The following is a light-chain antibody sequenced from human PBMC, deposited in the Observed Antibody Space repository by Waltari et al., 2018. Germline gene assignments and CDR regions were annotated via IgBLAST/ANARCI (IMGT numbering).Light chain of an antibody. CDR1: SGHSSYT. CDR2: VNSDGSH. J-gene: IGLJ2*01. V-gene: IGLV4-69*01. Sequence: QLVLTQSPSASASLGASVKLTCTLSSGHSSYTIAWHQQQPEKGPRYLMKVNSDGSHSKGDGIPVRFSGSSSGAERYLTISSLQSEDEADYYGQTWGTGIHVVFGGGTKLTVL. CDR3: QTWGTGIHVV.